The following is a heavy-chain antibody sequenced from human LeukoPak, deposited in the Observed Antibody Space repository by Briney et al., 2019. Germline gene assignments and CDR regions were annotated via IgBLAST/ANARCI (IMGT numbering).Heavy chain of an antibody. CDR3: ARTEYSSSSDWFDP. CDR2: NFSNDEK. CDR1: GFSLSNARMG. Sequence: SGPVLVIPTETLTLTFTVSGFSLSNARMGVSWIRHPPGKALEWLAHNFSNDEKSYSTALKSRLPISKDTSKSQVVLTMTNMDPVETATYYCARTEYSSSSDWFDPWGQGTLVTVSS. J-gene: IGHJ5*02. D-gene: IGHD6-6*01. V-gene: IGHV2-26*01.